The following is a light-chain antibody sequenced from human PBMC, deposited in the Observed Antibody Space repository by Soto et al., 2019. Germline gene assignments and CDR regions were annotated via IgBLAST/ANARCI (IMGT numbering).Light chain of an antibody. Sequence: QSALTQPAFVSGTPGQSITISCTGTNSGVGTCNLVSWYQQHPRKAPKIMIYEFNKRPSGVSNRFSGSKSGNTASLTISGLQAEDEADYFCCSYAGTSYVFGTGTKVTVL. CDR1: NSGVGTCNL. CDR2: EFN. J-gene: IGLJ1*01. CDR3: CSYAGTSYV. V-gene: IGLV2-23*02.